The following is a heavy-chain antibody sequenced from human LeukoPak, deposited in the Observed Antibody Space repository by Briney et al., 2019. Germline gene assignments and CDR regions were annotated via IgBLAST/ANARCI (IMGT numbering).Heavy chain of an antibody. J-gene: IGHJ4*02. V-gene: IGHV3-33*01. CDR1: GFPFSTYG. CDR3: ARGREQWLLPYFPDN. Sequence: GGSLRLSCAASGFPFSTYGMHWVRQAPGKGLEWVAVIWYDGSNENYRDSVKGRFTISRDNSKHTLYLQMNNLRAEDTAMYFCARGREQWLLPYFPDNWGQGTLVTVSS. CDR2: IWYDGSNE. D-gene: IGHD6-19*01.